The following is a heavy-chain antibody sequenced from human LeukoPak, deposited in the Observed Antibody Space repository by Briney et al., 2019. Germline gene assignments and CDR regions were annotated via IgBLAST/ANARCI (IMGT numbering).Heavy chain of an antibody. J-gene: IGHJ4*02. CDR2: ISGSGGST. CDR1: GFTFSSYA. V-gene: IGHV3-23*01. Sequence: GGSLRLSCAASGFTFSSYAMSWVRQAPGKGLEWVSAISGSGGSTYYADSVEGRFTISRDNSKNTLYLQMNSLRAEDTAVYYCAKDPYYYDSSGYPRYFDYWGQGTLVTVSS. CDR3: AKDPYYYDSSGYPRYFDY. D-gene: IGHD3-22*01.